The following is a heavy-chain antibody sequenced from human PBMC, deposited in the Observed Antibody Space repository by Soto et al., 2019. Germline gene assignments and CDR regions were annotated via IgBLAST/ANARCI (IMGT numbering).Heavy chain of an antibody. CDR2: TYYRSKWYN. CDR3: ARYYSSSGTNYYYYYGMDG. J-gene: IGHJ6*02. V-gene: IGHV6-1*01. Sequence: PSQTLSLTCAISGDSVSSNSAAWNWIRQSPSRGLEWLGRTYYRSKWYNDYAVSVKSRITINPDTSKNQFSLQLNSVTPEDTAVYYCARYYSSSGTNYYYYYGMDGWGQGPTVTVSS. CDR1: GDSVSSNSAA. D-gene: IGHD6-6*01.